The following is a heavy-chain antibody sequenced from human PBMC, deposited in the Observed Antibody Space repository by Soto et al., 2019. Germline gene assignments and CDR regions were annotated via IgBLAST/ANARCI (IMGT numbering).Heavy chain of an antibody. CDR2: IIPVLGAP. CDR3: ASSAGLDHLLNYYGLNV. CDR1: GATFTSTA. D-gene: IGHD6-13*01. J-gene: IGHJ6*02. Sequence: QVHLVQSSAEVKKPGSSVKVSCKASGATFTSTAFSWVRQAPGQGLEWMGGIIPVLGAPNYAQKFQARVTITADASTTTMHMELSSLRSDDTAVYYCASSAGLDHLLNYYGLNVWGQGTTVTVSS. V-gene: IGHV1-69*01.